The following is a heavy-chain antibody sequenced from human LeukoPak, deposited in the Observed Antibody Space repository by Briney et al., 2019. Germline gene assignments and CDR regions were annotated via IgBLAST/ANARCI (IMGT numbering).Heavy chain of an antibody. D-gene: IGHD3-22*01. CDR2: INPSGGSA. Sequence: ASVKVSCKASGYTFISYYMHWVRQAPGQGLEWMGIINPSGGSASYAQKFQGRVTMTRDTSTSTVYMDMSSLRSEDTAVYYCARGVRYYYDSSGSAVDYYYYMDVWGKGTTVTISS. J-gene: IGHJ6*03. CDR3: ARGVRYYYDSSGSAVDYYYYMDV. V-gene: IGHV1-46*01. CDR1: GYTFISYY.